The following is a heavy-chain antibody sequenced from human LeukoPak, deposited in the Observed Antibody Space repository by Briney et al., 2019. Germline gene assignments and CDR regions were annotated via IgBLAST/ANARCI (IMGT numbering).Heavy chain of an antibody. CDR1: GYTFTGYY. J-gene: IGHJ4*02. CDR3: ARDSRLLRYFDWSPAY. V-gene: IGHV1-2*02. Sequence: GASVKVSCKASGYTFTGYYMHWVRQAPGQGLEWMGWINPNSGGTNYAQKFQGRVTMTRDTSISTAYMELSRLRSDDTAVYYCARDSRLLRYFDWSPAYWGQGTLVTVSS. D-gene: IGHD3-9*01. CDR2: INPNSGGT.